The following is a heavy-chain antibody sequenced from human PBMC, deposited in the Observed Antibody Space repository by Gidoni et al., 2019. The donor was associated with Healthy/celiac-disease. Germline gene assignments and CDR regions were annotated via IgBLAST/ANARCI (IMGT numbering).Heavy chain of an antibody. CDR3: ARGDDYGDYVGYYYMDV. Sequence: GRFTISRDNSKNTLYLQMNSLRAEDTAVYYCARGDDYGDYVGYYYMDVWGKGTTVTVSS. J-gene: IGHJ6*03. D-gene: IGHD4-17*01. V-gene: IGHV3-30*07.